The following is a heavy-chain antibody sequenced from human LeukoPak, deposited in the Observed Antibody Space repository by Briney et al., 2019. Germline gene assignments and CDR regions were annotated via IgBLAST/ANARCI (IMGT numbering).Heavy chain of an antibody. J-gene: IGHJ4*02. V-gene: IGHV3-49*04. CDR3: TREYSNSRLIDS. CDR2: IRSTTYGGTT. D-gene: IGHD4-11*01. CDR1: GFTFCDYA. Sequence: PGGSLRLSCTASGFTFCDYAVSWVRQAPGKGLEWVGIIRSTTYGGTTEYAASVKGRFTISRDDSNSIAYLQMNSLKTDDTAVYYCTREYSNSRLIDSWGQGTLVTVSS.